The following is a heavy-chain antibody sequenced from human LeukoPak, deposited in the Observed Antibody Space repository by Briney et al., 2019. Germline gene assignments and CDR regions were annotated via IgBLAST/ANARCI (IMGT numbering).Heavy chain of an antibody. J-gene: IGHJ3*02. V-gene: IGHV4-30-4*01. D-gene: IGHD2-15*01. CDR1: GGSISSGDYY. CDR2: IYYSGST. CDR3: ARVSRLVVVVAATHTYDAFDI. Sequence: SQTLSLTCTVSGGSISSGDYYWSWIRQPPGKGLEWIGYIYYSGSTYYNPSLKSRVTISVDTSKNQISLKLSSVTAADTAVYYCARVSRLVVVVAATHTYDAFDIWGQGTMVTVSS.